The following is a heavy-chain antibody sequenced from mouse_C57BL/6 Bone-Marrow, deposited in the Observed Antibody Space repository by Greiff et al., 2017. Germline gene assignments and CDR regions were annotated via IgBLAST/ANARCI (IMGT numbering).Heavy chain of an antibody. D-gene: IGHD2-10*02. J-gene: IGHJ1*03. CDR3: ARSEYFDFDV. CDR1: GYAFTNYF. CDR2: INPGSGGT. V-gene: IGHV1-54*01. Sequence: VQLVESGAELVRPGTSVKVSCKASGYAFTNYFIEWVKQRPGQGLEWIGVINPGSGGTYYNEKFKGKATLNADKSSSTAYMQLSSLTSEDSAVYFCARSEYFDFDVWGTGTTVTVSS.